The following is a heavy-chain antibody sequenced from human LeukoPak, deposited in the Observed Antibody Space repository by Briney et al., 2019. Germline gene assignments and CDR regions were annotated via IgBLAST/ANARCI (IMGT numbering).Heavy chain of an antibody. CDR1: GYTFTDYY. CDR3: ARFYGGYGNDYYYMDV. CDR2: INLNSAGT. J-gene: IGHJ6*03. V-gene: IGHV1-2*02. D-gene: IGHD5-12*01. Sequence: ASVKLSCKASGYTFTDYYMHCVPQAAGHGPEWMGWINLNSAGTNSAPKFKRRVTMTRDTSFSTAYMELSRVRSDGTAVTYSARFYGGYGNDYYYMDVWDKATTVTVS.